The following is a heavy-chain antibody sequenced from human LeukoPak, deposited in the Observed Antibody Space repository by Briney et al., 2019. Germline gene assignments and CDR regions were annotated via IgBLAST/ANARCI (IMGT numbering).Heavy chain of an antibody. CDR1: GGSISSGGYS. CDR3: ARAEGLYCNGGSCYEGDHDAFDI. V-gene: IGHV4-30-2*01. Sequence: PSQTLSLTCAVSGGSISSGGYSWSWIRQPPGKGLEWIGYIYHSGSTYYNPSLKSRVTISVDRSKNQFSLKLSSVTAADTAVYYCARAEGLYCNGGSCYEGDHDAFDIWGQGTMVTVSS. D-gene: IGHD2-15*01. CDR2: IYHSGST. J-gene: IGHJ3*02.